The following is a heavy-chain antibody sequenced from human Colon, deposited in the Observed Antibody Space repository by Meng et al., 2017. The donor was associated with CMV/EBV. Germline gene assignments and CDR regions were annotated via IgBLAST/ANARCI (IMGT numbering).Heavy chain of an antibody. D-gene: IGHD5-24*01. CDR2: IRYDGSNK. V-gene: IGHV3-30*02. CDR1: GFTFSSYG. Sequence: GESLKISCAASGFTFSSYGMHWVRQAPGKGLEWVAFIRYDGSNKYYADSVKGRFTISRDNSKNTLYLQMNSLRAEDTAVYYCAKVSRGDGYNWSPFDYWGQGTLVTVSS. J-gene: IGHJ4*02. CDR3: AKVSRGDGYNWSPFDY.